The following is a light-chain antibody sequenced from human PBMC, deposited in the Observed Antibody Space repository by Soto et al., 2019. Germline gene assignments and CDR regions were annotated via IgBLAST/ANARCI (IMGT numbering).Light chain of an antibody. J-gene: IGLJ1*01. CDR2: DVS. CDR3: SSYTSSSTLRV. Sequence: QPTLTQPASVSGPPGQSITISCTATSSDVGGYNYVSWYQQHPGKAPKLMIYDVSNRPSGVSNRFSRSKSGNTASLTISGLQAEDEADYYCSSYTSSSTLRVFGTGTKVTVL. V-gene: IGLV2-14*01. CDR1: SSDVGGYNY.